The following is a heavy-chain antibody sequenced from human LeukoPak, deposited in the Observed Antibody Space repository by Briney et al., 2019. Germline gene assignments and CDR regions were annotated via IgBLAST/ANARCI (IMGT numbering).Heavy chain of an antibody. J-gene: IGHJ4*02. CDR1: GGSISSYY. D-gene: IGHD1-20*01. CDR3: ARDVDNWNDVGNYYFDY. V-gene: IGHV4-59*01. CDR2: IYYSGST. Sequence: SETLSLTCTVSGGSISSYYWSWIRQPPGKGLEWIGYIYYSGSTNYNPSLKSRVTISVDTSKNQFSLKLSSVTAADTAVYYCARDVDNWNDVGNYYFDYWGQGTLVTVSS.